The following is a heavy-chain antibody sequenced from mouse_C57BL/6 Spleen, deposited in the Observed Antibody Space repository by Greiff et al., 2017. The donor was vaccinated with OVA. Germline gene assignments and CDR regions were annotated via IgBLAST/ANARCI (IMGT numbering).Heavy chain of an antibody. J-gene: IGHJ4*01. CDR1: GYTFTGYW. Sequence: LVESGAELMKPGASVKLSCKATGYTFTGYWIEWVKQRPGHGLEWIGEILPGSGSTNYNEKFKGKATFTADTSSNTAYMQLSSLTTEESAIYYCARPHLHFYYAMDYWGQGTSVTVSS. D-gene: IGHD2-1*01. V-gene: IGHV1-9*01. CDR3: ARPHLHFYYAMDY. CDR2: ILPGSGST.